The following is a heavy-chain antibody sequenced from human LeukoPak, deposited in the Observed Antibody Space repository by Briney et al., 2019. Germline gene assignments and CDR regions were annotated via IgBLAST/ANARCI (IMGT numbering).Heavy chain of an antibody. CDR2: IYYSGKT. Sequence: PSQTLPLTCTVSGGSMSSGGYYWSWVRQHPGKGLEWIGYIYYSGKTYYNPSLKSRITISVDTSKNQFSLNLSSVTAADTAVYYCARVKGASKFDYWGQGTLVTVSS. J-gene: IGHJ4*02. CDR1: GGSMSSGGYY. V-gene: IGHV4-31*03. CDR3: ARVKGASKFDY.